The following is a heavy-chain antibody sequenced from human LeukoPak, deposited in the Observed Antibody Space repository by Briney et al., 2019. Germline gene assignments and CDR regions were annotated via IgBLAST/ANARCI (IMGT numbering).Heavy chain of an antibody. J-gene: IGHJ4*02. CDR1: GFTFSSYA. CDR3: AQKGGADN. CDR2: ISYDGSNK. V-gene: IGHV3-30*04. D-gene: IGHD2-15*01. Sequence: HSGGSLRLSCAASGFTFSSYAMHWVRQAPGKGLEWVAVISYDGSNKYYADSVKGRFTISRDNSKNTLYLQMNSLRDEDTAVYYCAQKGGADNWGQGTLVTVSS.